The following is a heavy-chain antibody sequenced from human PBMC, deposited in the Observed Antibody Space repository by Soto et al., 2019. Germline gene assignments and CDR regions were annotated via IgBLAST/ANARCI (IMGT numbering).Heavy chain of an antibody. D-gene: IGHD2-2*01. Sequence: GGSLRLSCVASGFTFSTYTRSWVRQAPGKGLEWVSVISGSAGSSGPSYADSVQGRFSISRDNARNTLYLQMNSLRGEDTAMYYCAKARCSTANCYVPEYWGQGTRVTVSS. CDR3: AKARCSTANCYVPEY. CDR1: GFTFSTYT. CDR2: ISGSAGSSGP. J-gene: IGHJ4*02. V-gene: IGHV3-23*01.